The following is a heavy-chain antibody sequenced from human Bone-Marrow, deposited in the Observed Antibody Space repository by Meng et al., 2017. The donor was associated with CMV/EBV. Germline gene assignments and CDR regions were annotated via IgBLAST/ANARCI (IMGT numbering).Heavy chain of an antibody. CDR2: IYHSGST. J-gene: IGHJ1*01. V-gene: IGHV4-4*02. CDR1: GGSISSSNW. Sequence: SETLSLTCAVSGGSISSSNWWSWVRQPPGKGLEWIGEIYHSGSTNYNPSLKSRVTISVDKSKNQFSLKLSSVTAADTAVYYCARARLRKYQLLNEYFQHWGQGTLVAVSS. D-gene: IGHD2-2*01. CDR3: ARARLRKYQLLNEYFQH.